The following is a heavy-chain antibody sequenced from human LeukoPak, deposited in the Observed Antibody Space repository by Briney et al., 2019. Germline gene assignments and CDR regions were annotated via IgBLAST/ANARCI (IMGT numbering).Heavy chain of an antibody. V-gene: IGHV4-59*01. CDR2: IYYSGST. CDR3: ARDGSSGYGTFDY. Sequence: SETLSLTCTVSGGSISSYYWSWIRQPPGKGLEWIGYIYYSGSTNYNPSLKSRVTISVDTSKNQFSLKLSSVTAADTAVYYCARDGSSGYGTFDYWGQGNMVTVSS. D-gene: IGHD3-22*01. J-gene: IGHJ4*02. CDR1: GGSISSYY.